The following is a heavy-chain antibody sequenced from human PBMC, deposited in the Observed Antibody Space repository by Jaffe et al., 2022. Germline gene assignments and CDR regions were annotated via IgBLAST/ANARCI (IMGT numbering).Heavy chain of an antibody. J-gene: IGHJ4*02. V-gene: IGHV3-30*18. CDR3: AKDRAAGIMITFGEVGFDY. CDR1: GFTFSSYG. Sequence: QVQLVESGGGVVQPGRSLRLSCAASGFTFSSYGMHWVRQAPGKGLEWVAVISYDGSNKYYADSVKGRFTISRDNSKNTLYLQMNSLRAEDTAVYYCAKDRAAGIMITFGEVGFDYWGQGTLVTVSS. D-gene: IGHD3-16*01. CDR2: ISYDGSNK.